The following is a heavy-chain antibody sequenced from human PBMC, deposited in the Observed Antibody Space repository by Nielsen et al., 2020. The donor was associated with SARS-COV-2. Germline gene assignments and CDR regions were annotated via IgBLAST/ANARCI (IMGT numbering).Heavy chain of an antibody. CDR1: GFTFSSYG. CDR2: ISYDGSNK. CDR3: ARGIVVVPAAPGY. J-gene: IGHJ4*02. Sequence: GESLKISCAASGFTFSSYGMHWVRQAPGKGLEWVAVISYDGSNKYYADSVKGRFTISRDNSKNTLYLQMNSLRAEDTAVYYCARGIVVVPAAPGYWGQGTLVTVSS. V-gene: IGHV3-30*03. D-gene: IGHD2-2*01.